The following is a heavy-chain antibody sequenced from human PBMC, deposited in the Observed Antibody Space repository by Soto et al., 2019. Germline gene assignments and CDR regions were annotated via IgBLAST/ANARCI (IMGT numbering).Heavy chain of an antibody. CDR1: GFTFSSYG. V-gene: IGHV3-30*18. Sequence: GGSLRLSCAASGFTFSSYGMHWVRQAPGKGLEWVAVISYDGSNKYYADSVKGRFTISRDNSKNTLYLQMNSLRAEDTAVYYCAKQVGNQQLLDYWGQGTLVTVSS. CDR2: ISYDGSNK. CDR3: AKQVGNQQLLDY. D-gene: IGHD6-13*01. J-gene: IGHJ4*02.